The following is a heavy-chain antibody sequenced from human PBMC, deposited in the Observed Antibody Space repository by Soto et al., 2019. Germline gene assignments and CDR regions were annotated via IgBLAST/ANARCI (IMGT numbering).Heavy chain of an antibody. CDR2: MDTSGRT. J-gene: IGHJ6*02. Sequence: QVQLQESGPGLVKPSETLSVTCTVSGGSIRGYYWSWIRQPAGKGLEWIGRMDTSGRTNYNPSLKSRVTMSADTSKNQFSLKLRSVTAADTAIYYCATMLNSGFYRPEGDYYYYGMDVWGQGTTVTVSS. V-gene: IGHV4-4*07. CDR3: ATMLNSGFYRPEGDYYYYGMDV. CDR1: GGSIRGYY. D-gene: IGHD3-22*01.